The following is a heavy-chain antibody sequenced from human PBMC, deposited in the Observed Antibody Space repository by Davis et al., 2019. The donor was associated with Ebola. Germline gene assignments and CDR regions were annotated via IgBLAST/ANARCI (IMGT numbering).Heavy chain of an antibody. J-gene: IGHJ4*02. CDR3: ARAQFPTTSDH. CDR2: INPHNGNT. V-gene: IGHV1-18*04. Sequence: ASVKVSCKASGYSFTGNYVQWVRQAPGQGLEWMGWINPHNGNTNYAQNVQGRVTMTTDTSTSTAYMEVGSLRSDDTAVYYCARAQFPTTSDHWGQGTLVTVSS. CDR1: GYSFTGNY. D-gene: IGHD1-1*01.